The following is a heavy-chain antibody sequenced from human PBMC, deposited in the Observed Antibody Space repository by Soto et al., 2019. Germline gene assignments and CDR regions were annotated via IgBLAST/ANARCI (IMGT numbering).Heavy chain of an antibody. CDR3: ASALCSTSCYNFDY. V-gene: IGHV4-4*02. J-gene: IGHJ4*02. Sequence: SETLSLTCAVSGGSISSSNWWSWVRQPPGKGLEWIGEIYHSGSTNYNPSLKSRVTISVDKSKNQFSLKLSSATAADTAVYYCASALCSTSCYNFDYWGQGTLVTVSS. D-gene: IGHD2-2*01. CDR1: GGSISSSNW. CDR2: IYHSGST.